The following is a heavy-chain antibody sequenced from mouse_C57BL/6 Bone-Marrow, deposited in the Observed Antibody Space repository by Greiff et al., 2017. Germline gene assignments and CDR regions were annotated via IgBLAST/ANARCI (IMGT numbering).Heavy chain of an antibody. Sequence: VQLQQSGAELARPGASVKLSCKASGYTFTSYGISWVKQRTGQGLEWIGEIYPRSGNTYYNEKFKGKATLTADNSSSTAYMELRSLTSEDSADYYCATNSDNDGSRGYFDGWGTGATGTVSS. CDR3: ATNSDNDGSRGYFDG. V-gene: IGHV1-81*01. CDR2: IYPRSGNT. CDR1: GYTFTSYG. D-gene: IGHD1-1*01. J-gene: IGHJ1*03.